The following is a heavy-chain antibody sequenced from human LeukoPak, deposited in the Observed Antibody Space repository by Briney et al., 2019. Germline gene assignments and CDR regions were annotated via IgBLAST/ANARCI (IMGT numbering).Heavy chain of an antibody. D-gene: IGHD2-15*01. J-gene: IGHJ4*02. CDR1: GFTVSSNY. CDR3: ATIVPDVVATLTFDY. Sequence: GGSLRLSCAASGFTVSSNYMSWVRQAPGKGLEWVSVVYSDGRTFYADSVKGRFTISRDNSKNTLYLQMNSLRAEDTAVYYCATIVPDVVATLTFDYWGQGTLVTASS. CDR2: VYSDGRT. V-gene: IGHV3-66*01.